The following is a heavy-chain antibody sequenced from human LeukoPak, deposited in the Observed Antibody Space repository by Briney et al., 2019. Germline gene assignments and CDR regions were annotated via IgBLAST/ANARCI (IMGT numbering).Heavy chain of an antibody. CDR2: IYSGGST. J-gene: IGHJ4*02. CDR3: ARGHDYDSSVAY. D-gene: IGHD3-22*01. CDR1: GFTFSDYY. Sequence: PGGSLRLSCAVSGFTFSDYYMSWIRQAPGKGLDWVSVIYSGGSTYYADSVKGRFTISRDNSKNTLYLQMNSLRAEDTAVYYCARGHDYDSSVAYWGQGTLVTVSS. V-gene: IGHV3-66*01.